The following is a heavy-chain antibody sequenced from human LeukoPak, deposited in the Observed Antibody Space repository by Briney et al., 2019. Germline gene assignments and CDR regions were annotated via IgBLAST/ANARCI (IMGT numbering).Heavy chain of an antibody. J-gene: IGHJ4*02. CDR1: GGSFSGYY. CDR3: ARMTTVTTGDY. Sequence: SETLSLTCAVYGGSFSGYYWSWIRQPPGKGLEWIGEINHSGSTNYNPSLKSRVTISVDTSKNQFPLKLSSVTAADTAVYYCARMTTVTTGDYWGQGTLVTVSS. CDR2: INHSGST. D-gene: IGHD4-17*01. V-gene: IGHV4-34*01.